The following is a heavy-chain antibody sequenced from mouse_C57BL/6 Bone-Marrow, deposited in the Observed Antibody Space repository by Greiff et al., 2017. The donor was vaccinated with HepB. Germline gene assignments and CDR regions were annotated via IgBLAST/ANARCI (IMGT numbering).Heavy chain of an antibody. V-gene: IGHV1-80*01. CDR2: IYPGDGDT. J-gene: IGHJ1*03. CDR3: ASGYYGSSYWYFDV. Sequence: VQLQQSGAELVKPGASVKISCKASGYAFSSYWMNWVKQRPGKGLEWIGQIYPGDGDTNYNGKFKGKATLTADKSSSTAYMQLSSLTSEDSAVYYCASGYYGSSYWYFDVWGTGTTVTVSS. D-gene: IGHD1-1*01. CDR1: GYAFSSYW.